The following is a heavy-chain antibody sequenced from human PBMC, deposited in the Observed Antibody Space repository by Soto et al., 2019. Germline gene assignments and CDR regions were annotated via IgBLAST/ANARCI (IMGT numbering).Heavy chain of an antibody. CDR2: INHSGST. CDR1: GGSFSGYY. CDR3: ARTDIVVVPAASSLHYYYYYGMDV. D-gene: IGHD2-2*01. V-gene: IGHV4-34*01. J-gene: IGHJ6*02. Sequence: SETLSLTCAVYGGSFSGYYWSWIRQPPGKGLEWIGEINHSGSTNYNPSLKSRVTISVDTSKNQFSLKLSSVTAADTAVYYCARTDIVVVPAASSLHYYYYYGMDVWGQGTTVTVSS.